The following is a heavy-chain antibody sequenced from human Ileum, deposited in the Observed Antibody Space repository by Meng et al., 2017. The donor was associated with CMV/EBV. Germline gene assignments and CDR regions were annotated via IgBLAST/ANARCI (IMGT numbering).Heavy chain of an antibody. CDR1: CLSINKGYYY. J-gene: IGHJ4*02. CDR3: VRQVVAASFDY. D-gene: IGHD2-15*01. Sequence: EFVPGLVTHYQSLSRTCCVWCLSINKGYYYWSCIRQAPGRCLEWIGYIYYSASSYYKPCLMSRVTISLDTSKNQFSLNLRSVTATDSAVYYCVRQVVAASFDYWGQGALVTVSS. V-gene: IGHV4-30-4*08. CDR2: IYYSASS.